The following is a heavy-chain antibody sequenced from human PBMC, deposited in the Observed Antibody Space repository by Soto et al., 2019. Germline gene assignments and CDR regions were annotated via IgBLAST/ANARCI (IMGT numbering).Heavy chain of an antibody. CDR3: ARGITIFGVVGNWFDP. D-gene: IGHD3-3*01. J-gene: IGHJ5*02. CDR1: GYTFTSYG. V-gene: IGHV1-18*04. CDR2: ISAYNGNT. Sequence: ASVKVSCKASGYTFTSYGISWVQQAPGQGLEWMGWISAYNGNTNYAQKLQGRVTMTTDTSTSTAYMELRSLRSDDTAVYYCARGITIFGVVGNWFDPWGQGTLVIVSA.